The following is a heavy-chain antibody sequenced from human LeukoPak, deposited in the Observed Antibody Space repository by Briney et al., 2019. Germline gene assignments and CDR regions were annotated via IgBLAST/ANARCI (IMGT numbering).Heavy chain of an antibody. Sequence: PGRSLRLSCAASGSTFDDYAMHWVRQAPGKGLEWVAVIWYDGSNKYYADSVKGRFTISRDNSKNTLYLQMNSLRAEDTAVYYCARDDGPLYYYYGMDVWGQGTTVTVSS. CDR1: GSTFDDYA. CDR2: IWYDGSNK. J-gene: IGHJ6*02. D-gene: IGHD5-24*01. CDR3: ARDDGPLYYYYGMDV. V-gene: IGHV3-33*08.